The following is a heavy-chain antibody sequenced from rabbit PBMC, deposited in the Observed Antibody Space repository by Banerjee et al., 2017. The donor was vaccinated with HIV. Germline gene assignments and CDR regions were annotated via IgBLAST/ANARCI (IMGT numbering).Heavy chain of an antibody. CDR3: VRVNSGLNL. Sequence: QQQLEESGGGLVKPGGTLTLTCKASGIDFSSYYYMCWVRQAPGKGLEWIACIYAGTTDNTYSASWAKGRFTVSKTSSTTVTLQMTSLTAADTATYFCVRVNSGLNLWGPGTLVTVS. V-gene: IGHV1S45*01. D-gene: IGHD4-1*01. J-gene: IGHJ4*01. CDR1: GIDFSSYYY. CDR2: IYAGTTDNT.